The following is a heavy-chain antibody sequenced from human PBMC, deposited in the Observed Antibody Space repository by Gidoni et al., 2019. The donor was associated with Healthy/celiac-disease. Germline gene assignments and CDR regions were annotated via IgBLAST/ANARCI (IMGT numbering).Heavy chain of an antibody. CDR3: AKAITAAPDYYYYYGMDV. Sequence: QVQLVESGGGAVQPGRSLRLSCAPSGFTFRSYGMDWVRQAPGKGLEWVAVISYDGSNKYYADSVKGRFTISRDNSKNTLYLQMNSLRAEDTAVYYCAKAITAAPDYYYYYGMDVWGQGTTVTVSS. CDR2: ISYDGSNK. V-gene: IGHV3-30*18. D-gene: IGHD6-25*01. J-gene: IGHJ6*02. CDR1: GFTFRSYG.